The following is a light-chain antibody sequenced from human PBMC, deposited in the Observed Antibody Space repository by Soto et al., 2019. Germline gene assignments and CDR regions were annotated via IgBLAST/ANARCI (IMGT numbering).Light chain of an antibody. Sequence: EIVMTQSPATLSVFPGERATLSCRASQSVSSDLAWYQQKPGQAPRLLIYGASPRANGIPARFSGSGSGTEFALTISSLQSEDFAVYYCQQFNKWPWTFGQGTKVEIK. CDR1: QSVSSD. CDR3: QQFNKWPWT. CDR2: GAS. J-gene: IGKJ1*01. V-gene: IGKV3-15*01.